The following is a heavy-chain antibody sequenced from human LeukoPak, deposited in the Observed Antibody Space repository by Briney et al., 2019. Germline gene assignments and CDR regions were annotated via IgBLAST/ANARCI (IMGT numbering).Heavy chain of an antibody. J-gene: IGHJ4*02. Sequence: GGSLRLSCAASGFTFSDYYMSWIRQAPGKGLEWMAVISKDGSDKYHPGSVRGRFTISRDNSKNTIYLQMDSLRAEDTAIYYCARDYWWNYDYWGQGTLVTVSS. CDR3: ARDYWWNYDY. CDR2: ISKDGSDK. D-gene: IGHD1-7*01. V-gene: IGHV3-30-3*01. CDR1: GFTFSDYY.